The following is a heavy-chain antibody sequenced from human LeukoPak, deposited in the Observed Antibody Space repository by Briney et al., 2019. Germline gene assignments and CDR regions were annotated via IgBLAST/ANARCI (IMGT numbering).Heavy chain of an antibody. Sequence: GGSVKVSCKASGYTFTGYDMHWVRQAPGRGLEWMGWINPNSGGTNYAQKFQGRVTMTRDTSISTAYMELSRLRSDDTAVYYCARDSSGWYTDYWGQGTLVTVSS. CDR2: INPNSGGT. CDR3: ARDSSGWYTDY. CDR1: GYTFTGYD. D-gene: IGHD6-19*01. J-gene: IGHJ4*02. V-gene: IGHV1-2*02.